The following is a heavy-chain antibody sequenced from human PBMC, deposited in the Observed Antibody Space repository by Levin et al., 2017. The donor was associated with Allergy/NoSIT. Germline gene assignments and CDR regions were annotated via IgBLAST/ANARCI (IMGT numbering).Heavy chain of an antibody. V-gene: IGHV5-51*01. D-gene: IGHD5/OR15-5a*01. CDR1: GYSFTNYW. Sequence: GESLKISCKGSGYSFTNYWIGWVRQMPGKGLEWMGIIYPGDSDTRYRPSFRGQVTISADKSISTAYVQWSSLKASDTAMYYCARLASTSWRQPIDYWGQGTLVTVSS. CDR3: ARLASTSWRQPIDY. CDR2: IYPGDSDT. J-gene: IGHJ4*02.